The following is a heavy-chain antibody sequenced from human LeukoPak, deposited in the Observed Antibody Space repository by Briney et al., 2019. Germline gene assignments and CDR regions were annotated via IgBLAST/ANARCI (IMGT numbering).Heavy chain of an antibody. CDR3: ARDRESELDY. D-gene: IGHD1-14*01. CDR2: INAGNGNT. Sequence: GASVKVSCKASGYTFTNYAIHWVRRAPGQRLEWMGWINAGNGNTEYSQNLQDRVTITRDTSATTAYMELSSLRSEDTAVYYCARDRESELDYWGQGTLVTVSS. V-gene: IGHV1-3*01. CDR1: GYTFTNYA. J-gene: IGHJ4*02.